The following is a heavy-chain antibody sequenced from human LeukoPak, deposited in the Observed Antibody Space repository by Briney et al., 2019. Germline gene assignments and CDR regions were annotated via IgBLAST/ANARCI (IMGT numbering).Heavy chain of an antibody. D-gene: IGHD5-24*01. CDR1: GAPLSDYY. CDR3: ASDPPEDVWVAFDV. Sequence: SETLSLTCTVSGAPLSDYYWNWIRQPPGNGLEWIGHIHCRGSPKYNPALKSRVTILVDSSNNQISLRLTCVTAADTAMYYCASDPPEDVWVAFDVWGKGPMVTVS. J-gene: IGHJ3*01. CDR2: IHCRGSP. V-gene: IGHV4-59*01.